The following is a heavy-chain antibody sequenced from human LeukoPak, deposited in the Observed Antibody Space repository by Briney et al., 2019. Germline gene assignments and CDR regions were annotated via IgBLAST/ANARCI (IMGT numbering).Heavy chain of an antibody. V-gene: IGHV3-30*01. Sequence: GGSLRLSCAASGFTFSSYAMHWVRQAPGKGLEWVAVISYDGSNKNYVDSVKGRFTISRDNSKNTLYLQMNSLRAEDTAVYYCARVSSDSSGNYPYYFDYWGQGTLVTVSS. CDR2: ISYDGSNK. D-gene: IGHD3-22*01. CDR3: ARVSSDSSGNYPYYFDY. J-gene: IGHJ4*02. CDR1: GFTFSSYA.